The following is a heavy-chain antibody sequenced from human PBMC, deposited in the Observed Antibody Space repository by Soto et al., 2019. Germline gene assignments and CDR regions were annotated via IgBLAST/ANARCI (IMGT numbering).Heavy chain of an antibody. V-gene: IGHV4-59*01. J-gene: IGHJ4*02. CDR1: GGSISTYY. Sequence: SETLSLTCTVSGGSISTYYWSWIRQPPGKGLEWIGYIYYSGSTNYNPSLKSRVTISVDTSKNQFSLKLSSVTAADTAVYYCARGFNSEGVDSFDYWGQGTLVTVSS. D-gene: IGHD2-15*01. CDR2: IYYSGST. CDR3: ARGFNSEGVDSFDY.